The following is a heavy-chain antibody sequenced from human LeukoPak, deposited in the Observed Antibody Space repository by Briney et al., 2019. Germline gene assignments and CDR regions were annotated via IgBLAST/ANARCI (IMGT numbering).Heavy chain of an antibody. J-gene: IGHJ3*02. V-gene: IGHV3-9*01. D-gene: IGHD6-19*01. CDR3: AVDLYSSVWYGAFDM. CDR2: ISWNSGTI. CDR1: GFTFDAKA. Sequence: GRSLRLSCAASGFTFDAKAMHWVRQAPGKGLEWVSGISWNSGTIGYADSVKGRFTISRDNAKNSLYLQMSSLRAEDTALYFCAVDLYSSVWYGAFDMWGQGTMVTVST.